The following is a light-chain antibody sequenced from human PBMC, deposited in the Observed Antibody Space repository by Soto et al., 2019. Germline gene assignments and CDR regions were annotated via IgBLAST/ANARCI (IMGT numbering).Light chain of an antibody. V-gene: IGKV3-20*01. CDR1: QTISNNY. CDR2: AVS. J-gene: IGKJ1*01. Sequence: EIVLTQSPGTLPLSPGESAALSCRASQTISNNYLVWYRQKPGQAPRLLIYAVSSRAAGIPDRFSGGGSGTHFARTIASLEPEASAVYYCQQHSNSPWTFGQRTRVEI. CDR3: QQHSNSPWT.